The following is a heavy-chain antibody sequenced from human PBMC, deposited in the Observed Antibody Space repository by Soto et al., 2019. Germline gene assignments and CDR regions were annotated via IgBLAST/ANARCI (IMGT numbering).Heavy chain of an antibody. CDR3: AATNSPARDYYYYGMDV. D-gene: IGHD2-21*01. J-gene: IGHJ6*02. V-gene: IGHV1-69*13. CDR2: IIPIFGTA. Sequence: ASVKVSCKASGGTFSSYAISWVRQAPGQGLEWMGGIIPIFGTANYAQKFQGRVTITADESTSTAYMELSSLRSEDTAVYYCAATNSPARDYYYYGMDVWGQGTTVTVSS. CDR1: GGTFSSYA.